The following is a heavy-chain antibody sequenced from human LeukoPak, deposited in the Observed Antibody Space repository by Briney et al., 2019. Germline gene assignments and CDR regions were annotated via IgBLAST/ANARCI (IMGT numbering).Heavy chain of an antibody. Sequence: SETLSLTCAVSGDSIGTYYWSWIRRPPGKGLEWIGHVYYAGITDYNPSLQSRVTISVDPSRNQLSLKLNSVTAADTAVYYCARQGYKSGWYPTFALWGPGTQVIVSS. J-gene: IGHJ4*02. CDR1: GDSIGTYY. CDR3: ARQGYKSGWYPTFAL. D-gene: IGHD6-19*01. CDR2: VYYAGIT. V-gene: IGHV4-59*01.